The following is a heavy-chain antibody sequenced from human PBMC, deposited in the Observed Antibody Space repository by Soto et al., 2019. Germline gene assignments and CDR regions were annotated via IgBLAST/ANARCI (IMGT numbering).Heavy chain of an antibody. CDR2: IYSGSST. Sequence: GGSLRLSCAASGFAVSSDYMNWVRQAPGEGLEWLSIIYSGSSTYYADSIKGRFTVSRDNPKNTVYLQMNSLRADDTAVYFCASRGTAAARALDHWGQGTLVTVSS. V-gene: IGHV3-66*01. D-gene: IGHD6-25*01. CDR1: GFAVSSDY. J-gene: IGHJ4*02. CDR3: ASRGTAAARALDH.